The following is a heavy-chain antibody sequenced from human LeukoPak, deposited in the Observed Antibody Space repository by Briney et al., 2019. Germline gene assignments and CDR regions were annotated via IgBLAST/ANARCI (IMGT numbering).Heavy chain of an antibody. D-gene: IGHD2-21*02. CDR3: ARDVFRVVVTATTVAFGWSGMDV. J-gene: IGHJ6*02. Sequence: GGSLRLSCAASGFTFSSYWMHWVRQAPGKGLVWVSRINSDGSSTSYADSVKGRFTISRDNAKNTLYLQMNSLRAEDTAVYYCARDVFRVVVTATTVAFGWSGMDVWGQGTTVTVSS. CDR2: INSDGSST. CDR1: GFTFSSYW. V-gene: IGHV3-74*01.